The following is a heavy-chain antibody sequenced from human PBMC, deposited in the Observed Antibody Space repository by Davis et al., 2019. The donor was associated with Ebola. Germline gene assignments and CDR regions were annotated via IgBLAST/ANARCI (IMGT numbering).Heavy chain of an antibody. CDR1: GYTFTSYG. CDR3: ARGDIVVVPDYFDY. CDR2: ISAYNGNT. V-gene: IGHV1-18*01. J-gene: IGHJ4*02. D-gene: IGHD2-2*01. Sequence: ASVKVSCKASGYTFTSYGISWVRQTPGQGLEWMGWISAYNGNTNYAQKLQGRVTMTTDTSTSTAYMELRSLRSDDTAVYYCARGDIVVVPDYFDYWGQGTLVTVSS.